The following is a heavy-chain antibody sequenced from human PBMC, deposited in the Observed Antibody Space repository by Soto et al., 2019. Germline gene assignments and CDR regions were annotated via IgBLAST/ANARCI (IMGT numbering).Heavy chain of an antibody. CDR2: ISYDGSNK. D-gene: IGHD2-8*01. CDR1: GFTFSPDG. Sequence: GGALRLSCAASGFTFSPDGMHLVRQAPGKGLEWVAVISYDGSNKYYADSVKGRFTISRDNSKNTLCLQMNSLRAEDTAVYYCAKDQFAHGYYYYGMDVWGQGTTVTVAS. CDR3: AKDQFAHGYYYYGMDV. V-gene: IGHV3-30*18. J-gene: IGHJ6*02.